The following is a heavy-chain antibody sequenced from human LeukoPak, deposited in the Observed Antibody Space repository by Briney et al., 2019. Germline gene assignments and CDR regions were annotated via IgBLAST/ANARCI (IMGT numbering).Heavy chain of an antibody. Sequence: SETLSLTCSVSGGSVSSYYWSWIRQSPGKGLEWIGYIHNSGRTNYNPSLKSRVTRFVDTSKNQVSLRLSSVTAADTAVYYCARHGTISSESYFDYWGQGALVTVSS. CDR2: IHNSGRT. CDR1: GGSVSSYY. V-gene: IGHV4-59*08. J-gene: IGHJ4*02. CDR3: ARHGTISSESYFDY. D-gene: IGHD1-14*01.